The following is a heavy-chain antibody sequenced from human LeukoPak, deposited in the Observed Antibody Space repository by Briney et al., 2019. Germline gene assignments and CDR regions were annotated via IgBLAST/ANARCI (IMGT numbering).Heavy chain of an antibody. Sequence: PGGSLRLSCAASGFTFSSYAMSWVRQAPGKGLEWVSAISGSGGSTYYADSVKGRFTISRDNSKNTLYLQLNSLRAEDTAVYFCAGGNTSDDYWGQGTLVTVSS. CDR3: AGGNTSDDY. V-gene: IGHV3-23*01. CDR2: ISGSGGST. D-gene: IGHD6-25*01. J-gene: IGHJ4*02. CDR1: GFTFSSYA.